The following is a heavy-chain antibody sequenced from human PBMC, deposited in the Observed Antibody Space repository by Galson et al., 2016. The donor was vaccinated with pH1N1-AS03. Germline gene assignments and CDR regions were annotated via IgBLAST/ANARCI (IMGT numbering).Heavy chain of an antibody. CDR2: ISGSGGST. CDR3: AKDGSCRPPLQGSLGS. D-gene: IGHD6-19*01. V-gene: IGHV3-23*01. CDR1: GFTFNNYA. J-gene: IGHJ5*02. Sequence: SLRLSCAASGFTFNNYAMHWVRQAPGKGLEWVSSISGSGGSTYYADSVKGRFTISRDTSKNTLYLQMKSLRAEDTAVYYCAKDGSCRPPLQGSLGSWGQGTLVTVSS.